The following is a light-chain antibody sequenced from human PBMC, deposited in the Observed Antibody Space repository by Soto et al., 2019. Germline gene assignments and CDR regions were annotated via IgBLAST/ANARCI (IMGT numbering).Light chain of an antibody. Sequence: EIVVTQSPDTLSLSPGERAPLSCRASQSLSGSQLAWYQQKPGQAPRLLIYGASTRATGIPERFSGSGSGTDFTLTISRLEPEDFVVYYCLKYYNSPTFGQGTKVDIK. CDR1: QSLSGSQ. J-gene: IGKJ1*01. V-gene: IGKV3-20*01. CDR3: LKYYNSPT. CDR2: GAS.